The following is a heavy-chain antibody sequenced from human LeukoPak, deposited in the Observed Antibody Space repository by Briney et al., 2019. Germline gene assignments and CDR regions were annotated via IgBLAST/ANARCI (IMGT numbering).Heavy chain of an antibody. J-gene: IGHJ5*02. Sequence: GASVKVSCKASGYTFTGYYMHWVQQAPGQGLEWMGRINPDSGGTNYAQKFQGRVTMTRDTSISTAYMELSRLRSDDTAVYYCARGLYCSSTSCYYWFDPWGQGTLVTVSS. CDR2: INPDSGGT. CDR3: ARGLYCSSTSCYYWFDP. V-gene: IGHV1-2*06. CDR1: GYTFTGYY. D-gene: IGHD2-2*01.